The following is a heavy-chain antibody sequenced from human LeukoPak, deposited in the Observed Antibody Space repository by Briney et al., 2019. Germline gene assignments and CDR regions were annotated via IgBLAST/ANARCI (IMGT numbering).Heavy chain of an antibody. CDR3: ARDGKYGFWSGYYTGKEYYYYMDV. CDR2: INPSGGST. D-gene: IGHD3-3*01. J-gene: IGHJ6*03. V-gene: IGHV1-46*01. CDR1: GYTFTSYS. Sequence: ASVKVSCKASGYTFTSYSMHWVRQAPGQGLEWMGIINPSGGSTSYAQKFQGRVTMTRDMSTSTVYMELSSLRSEDTAVYYCARDGKYGFWSGYYTGKEYYYYMDVWGKGTTVTVSS.